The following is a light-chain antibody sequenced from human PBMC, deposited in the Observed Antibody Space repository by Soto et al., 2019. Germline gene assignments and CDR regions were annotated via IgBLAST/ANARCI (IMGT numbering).Light chain of an antibody. V-gene: IGLV3-21*04. J-gene: IGLJ2*01. CDR2: YDT. CDR3: QVWASSSDPVV. CDR1: NIGTKS. Sequence: SYELTQPPSASVAPGKTARITCGGNNIGTKSVHWYQQKPGQAPVLVIYYDTDRPSGIPERFSGSNSGNTATLTISRVEAGDEADYYCQVWASSSDPVVFGGGTKVTVL.